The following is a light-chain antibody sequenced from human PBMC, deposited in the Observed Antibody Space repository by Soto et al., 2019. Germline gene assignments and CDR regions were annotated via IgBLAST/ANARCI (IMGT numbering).Light chain of an antibody. Sequence: DIQMTQSPPSVSASVGDRVTITCRASQDVGKWLAWYQQKPGKAPKLLIYAASSLQSGVPSRFSGSGSGTDFTLTISSLQPEDFGTYYCQQSFSTPRTFGQGTKVDIK. V-gene: IGKV1-12*01. CDR2: AAS. CDR1: QDVGKW. J-gene: IGKJ1*01. CDR3: QQSFSTPRT.